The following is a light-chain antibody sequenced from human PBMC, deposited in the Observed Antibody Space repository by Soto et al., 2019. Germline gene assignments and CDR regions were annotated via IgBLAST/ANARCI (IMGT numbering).Light chain of an antibody. CDR1: SSDVGDYNY. CDR3: SSYTGTSTLL. Sequence: QSVLTQPASVSGSPGQSITISCTGTSSDVGDYNYVSWYQQHPGKAPQLMIYEVNNRPSGVSNRFSGSKSGNTASLTISGLQAEDEADYYCSSYTGTSTLLFGGGTKLTVL. V-gene: IGLV2-14*01. J-gene: IGLJ2*01. CDR2: EVN.